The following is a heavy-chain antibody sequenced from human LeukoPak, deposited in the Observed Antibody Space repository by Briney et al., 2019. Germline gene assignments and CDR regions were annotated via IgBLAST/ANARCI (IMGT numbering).Heavy chain of an antibody. V-gene: IGHV4-59*08. CDR3: ARSSVSGTYSGGY. Sequence: SETLSLTCTVPGGSISSYYWSWIRQPPGKGLEWIGYIYYSGTTNYNPSLKSRVTISADTSKNQFSLKLTSVTAADTAVYYCARSSVSGTYSGGYWGQGTLVTVSS. J-gene: IGHJ4*02. D-gene: IGHD3-10*01. CDR2: IYYSGTT. CDR1: GGSISSYY.